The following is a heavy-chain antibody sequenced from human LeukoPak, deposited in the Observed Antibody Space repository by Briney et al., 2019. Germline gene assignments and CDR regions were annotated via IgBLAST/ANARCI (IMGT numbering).Heavy chain of an antibody. CDR2: IIPIFGTA. J-gene: IGHJ4*02. CDR1: GGTFSSYA. D-gene: IGHD6-13*01. V-gene: IGHV1-69*05. CDR3: ASLGALWEQQRSFDY. Sequence: SVKLSCKASGGTFSSYAISWVRQAPGQGLEWMGGIIPIFGTANYAQKFQGRVTITTDESTSTAYMELSSLRSEDTAVYYCASLGALWEQQRSFDYWGQGTLVTVSS.